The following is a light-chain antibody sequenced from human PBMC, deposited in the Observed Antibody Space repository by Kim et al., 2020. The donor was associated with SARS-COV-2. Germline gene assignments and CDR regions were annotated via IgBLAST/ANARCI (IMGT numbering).Light chain of an antibody. CDR1: SSDVGSYNY. V-gene: IGLV2-14*03. J-gene: IGLJ2*01. CDR2: DVT. CDR3: SSQTTSNTML. Sequence: QSASVSGSPGQSITISCTGTSSDVGSYNYVSWYQQHPGKAPKLIIYDVTQRASGISDRFSGSKSANTASLTISGLQTEDEADYYCSSQTTSNTMLFGGGTQLTVL.